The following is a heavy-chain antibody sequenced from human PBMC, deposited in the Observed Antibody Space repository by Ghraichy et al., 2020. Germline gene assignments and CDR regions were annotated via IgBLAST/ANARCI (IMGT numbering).Heavy chain of an antibody. V-gene: IGHV3-49*04. CDR3: TRSRGAVAGHFDY. CDR2: IRSKAYGGTT. J-gene: IGHJ4*02. D-gene: IGHD6-19*01. Sequence: GGSLRLSCTASGFTFGDYAMSWVRQAPGKGLEWVGFIRSKAYGGTTEYAASVKGRFTISRDDSKSIAYLQMNSLKTEDTAVYYCTRSRGAVAGHFDYWGQGTLVTVSS. CDR1: GFTFGDYA.